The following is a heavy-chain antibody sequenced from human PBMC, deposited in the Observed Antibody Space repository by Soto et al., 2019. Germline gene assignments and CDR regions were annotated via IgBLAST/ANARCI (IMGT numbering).Heavy chain of an antibody. CDR3: ARDPNIVLVPAALRSYYYYYGMDV. Sequence: EVQLVESEGGLVQPGGSLRLSCAASGFTFSSYWMSWVRQAPGKGLEWVANIKQDGSEKYYVDSVKGRFTISRDNAKNSLYLQMNSLRAEDTAVYYCARDPNIVLVPAALRSYYYYYGMDVWGQGTTVTVSS. J-gene: IGHJ6*02. CDR2: IKQDGSEK. D-gene: IGHD2-2*01. CDR1: GFTFSSYW. V-gene: IGHV3-7*01.